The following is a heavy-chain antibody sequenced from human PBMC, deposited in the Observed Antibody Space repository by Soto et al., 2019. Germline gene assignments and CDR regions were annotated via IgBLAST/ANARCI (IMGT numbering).Heavy chain of an antibody. CDR1: GFTFSSYA. CDR3: AKVDGYSYGLDY. V-gene: IGHV3-23*01. Sequence: GGSLRLSCAASGFTFSSYAMSWVRQAPGKGLEWVSAISGSGGSTYYADSVKGRFTISRDNSKNTLYLQVNSLRAEDTAVYYCAKVDGYSYGLDYWGQGTLVTVSS. D-gene: IGHD5-18*01. J-gene: IGHJ4*02. CDR2: ISGSGGST.